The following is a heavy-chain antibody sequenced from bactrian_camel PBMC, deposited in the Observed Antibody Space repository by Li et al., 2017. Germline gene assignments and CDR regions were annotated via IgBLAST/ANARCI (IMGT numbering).Heavy chain of an antibody. D-gene: IGHD2*01. V-gene: IGHV3S63*01. CDR1: GVTSDVSH. CDR3: AARRSVGLCSFGNDDY. Sequence: HVQLVESGGGSVQAGGSLTLSCTASGVTSDVSHLGWFRQRPGQEREWVATAHRGAGKPTYADSVKGRFTIAQDGAKNLLYLQMNDLQQEDTAMYVCAARRSVGLCSFGNDDYWGQGTQVTVS. CDR2: AHRGAGKP. J-gene: IGHJ4*01.